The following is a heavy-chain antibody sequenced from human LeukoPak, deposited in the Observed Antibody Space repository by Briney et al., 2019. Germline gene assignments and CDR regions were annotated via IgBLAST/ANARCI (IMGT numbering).Heavy chain of an antibody. Sequence: PGGSLRLSCAASGFTFSSYSMNWVRQAPGKGLEWVSSISSSSSYIYYADSVKGRFTISRDNAKNSLYLQMNSLRAEDTAVYYCARDRADNWNDVYYYYYMDVWGKGTTVTVSS. CDR1: GFTFSSYS. V-gene: IGHV3-21*01. J-gene: IGHJ6*03. CDR3: ARDRADNWNDVYYYYYMDV. D-gene: IGHD1-20*01. CDR2: ISSSSSYI.